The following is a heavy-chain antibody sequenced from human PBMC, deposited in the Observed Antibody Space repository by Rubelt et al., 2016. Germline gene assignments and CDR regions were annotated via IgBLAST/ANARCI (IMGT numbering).Heavy chain of an antibody. J-gene: IGHJ4*02. V-gene: IGHV4-39*01. CDR2: IYYSGST. CDR1: GGSISSSSYY. Sequence: QLQLQESGPGLVKPSETLSLTCTVSGGSISSSSYYWGWIRQPPGKGLEWIGSIYYSGSTYYNPSLKSRVTISVDTSKNQFSLKLSSVTAADTAVYYCARRGAIFGVVIYFDYWGQGTLVTVSP. CDR3: ARRGAIFGVVIYFDY. D-gene: IGHD3-3*01.